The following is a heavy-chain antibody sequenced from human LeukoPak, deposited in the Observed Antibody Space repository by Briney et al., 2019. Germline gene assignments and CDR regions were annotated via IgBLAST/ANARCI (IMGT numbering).Heavy chain of an antibody. CDR3: GRAMTD. J-gene: IGHJ4*02. D-gene: IGHD2-21*02. CDR1: GFTFSSYW. V-gene: IGHV3-7*03. CDR2: MNQDGSEK. Sequence: GGSLRLSCAASGFTFSSYWMHWVRQAPGKGLEWVANMNQDGSEKYYVDSVKGRFTISGDNAKNSLYLQMNSLRAEDTAVYYCGRAMTDWGQGILVTVSS.